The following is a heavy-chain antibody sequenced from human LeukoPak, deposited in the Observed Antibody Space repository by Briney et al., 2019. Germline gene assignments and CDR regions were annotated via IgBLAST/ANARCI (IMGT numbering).Heavy chain of an antibody. CDR3: ARDKIYYDSSGYYGFSDY. CDR1: GYTFTGYY. J-gene: IGHJ4*02. D-gene: IGHD3-22*01. V-gene: IGHV1-2*02. CDR2: INPNSGGT. Sequence: GASVKVSCKASGYTFTGYYMHWVRQAPGQGLEWMGWINPNSGGTNYAQKFQGRVTMTRDTSISTAYMELSRLRSDDTAVYYCARDKIYYDSSGYYGFSDYWGQGTLVTVSS.